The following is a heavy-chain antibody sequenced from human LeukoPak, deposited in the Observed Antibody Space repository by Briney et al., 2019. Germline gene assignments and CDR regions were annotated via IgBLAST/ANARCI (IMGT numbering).Heavy chain of an antibody. CDR3: ARTRYYYNSRSYGAPYYFDY. D-gene: IGHD3-10*01. CDR1: GYSISSGYY. CDR2: IYHSGST. V-gene: IGHV4-38-2*02. Sequence: PSETLSLTCTVSGYSISSGYYWGWIRQPPGKGLEWIGSIYHSGSTNYNPSLKSRVTISVDTSKNQFSLKLSSVTAADTAVYYCARTRYYYNSRSYGAPYYFDYWGQGTLVTVSS. J-gene: IGHJ4*02.